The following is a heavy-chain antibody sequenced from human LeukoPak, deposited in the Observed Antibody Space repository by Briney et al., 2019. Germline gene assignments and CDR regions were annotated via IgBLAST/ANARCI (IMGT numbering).Heavy chain of an antibody. Sequence: GASVKVSCKASGGTFSSYAISWVRQAPGQGLEWMGRIIPILGIANYAQKFQGRVTITADKSTSTAYMELSSLRSEDTAVYYCARGWGSGYDPYYFDYWGQGTLVTVSS. CDR3: ARGWGSGYDPYYFDY. J-gene: IGHJ4*02. D-gene: IGHD5-12*01. CDR1: GGTFSSYA. CDR2: IIPILGIA. V-gene: IGHV1-69*04.